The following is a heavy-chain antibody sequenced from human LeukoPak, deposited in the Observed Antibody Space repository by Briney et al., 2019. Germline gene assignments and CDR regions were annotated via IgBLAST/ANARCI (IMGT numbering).Heavy chain of an antibody. CDR2: IYSDGST. V-gene: IGHV3-53*01. CDR3: ARGAYYDFWSGYLLPPDY. CDR1: GFTVSSNY. Sequence: GGSLRLSCAASGFTVSSNYMNWVRQAPGKGLEWVSVIYSDGSTYYTDSVKGRSTISRDNSKNTVYLKMNSLRAEDTAVYYCARGAYYDFWSGYLLPPDYWGQGALVTVSS. J-gene: IGHJ4*02. D-gene: IGHD3-3*01.